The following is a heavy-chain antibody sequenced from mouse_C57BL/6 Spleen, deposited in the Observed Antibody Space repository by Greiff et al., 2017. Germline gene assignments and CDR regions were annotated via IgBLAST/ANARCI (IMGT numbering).Heavy chain of an antibody. CDR3: ARYGSIQYDVAMDY. Sequence: QVQLQQPGAELVKPGASVKLSCKASGYTFTSYWMHWVKQRPGQGLEWIGMIHPNSGSTNYNEKFKSKATLTVDKSSSTAYMQLSSLTSEDSAVYDCARYGSIQYDVAMDYWGQGTSVTVSS. J-gene: IGHJ4*01. CDR1: GYTFTSYW. D-gene: IGHD2-14*01. V-gene: IGHV1-64*01. CDR2: IHPNSGST.